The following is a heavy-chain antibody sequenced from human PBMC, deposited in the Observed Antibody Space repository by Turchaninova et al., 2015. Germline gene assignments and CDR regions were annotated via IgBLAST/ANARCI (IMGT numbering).Heavy chain of an antibody. CDR1: GGSISSSCYY. J-gene: IGHJ4*02. Sequence: QLQLQESGPGLVKPSETLSLTCTVSGGSISSSCYYWVWIRQPPGKGLEWIGCIFYSGGTYYNPSLKSRVTISVDTSKNQFSLKLSSVAAADTAVYFCAKTGKDQQVFPYWGQGTLVTVSS. CDR3: AKTGKDQQVFPY. V-gene: IGHV4-39*07. D-gene: IGHD2-8*01. CDR2: IFYSGGT.